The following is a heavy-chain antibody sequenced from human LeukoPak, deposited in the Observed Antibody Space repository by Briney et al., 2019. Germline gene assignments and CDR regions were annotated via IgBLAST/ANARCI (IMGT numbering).Heavy chain of an antibody. J-gene: IGHJ5*02. CDR3: ARAPYCSSTSCYPSWFDP. D-gene: IGHD2-2*01. Sequence: PSQTLSLTCAVSGGSIISGTYSWSWIRQPPGKGLEWIVYICHSGSTYYNPSLKSRVTISVDESKNQFSLKLSSVTAADTAVYYCARAPYCSSTSCYPSWFDPWGQGTLVTVSS. CDR2: ICHSGST. V-gene: IGHV4-30-2*01. CDR1: GGSIISGTYS.